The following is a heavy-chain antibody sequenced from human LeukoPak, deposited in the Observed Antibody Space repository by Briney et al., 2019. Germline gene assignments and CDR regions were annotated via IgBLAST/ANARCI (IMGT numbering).Heavy chain of an antibody. CDR2: ISWNSGSI. D-gene: IGHD6-13*01. Sequence: GGSLRLSCAASGFTFDDYAMHWVWQAPGKGLEWVSGISWNSGSIGYADSVKGRFTISRDNAKNSLYLQMNSLRAEDTALYYCAKDAGSLGFDYWGQGTLVTVSS. V-gene: IGHV3-9*01. CDR3: AKDAGSLGFDY. J-gene: IGHJ4*02. CDR1: GFTFDDYA.